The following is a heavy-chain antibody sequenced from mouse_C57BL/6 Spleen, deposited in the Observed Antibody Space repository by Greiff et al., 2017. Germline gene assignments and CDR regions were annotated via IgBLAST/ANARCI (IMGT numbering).Heavy chain of an antibody. CDR1: GYTFTDYE. J-gene: IGHJ2*01. CDR2: IDPETGGT. V-gene: IGHV1-15*01. D-gene: IGHD1-1*01. Sequence: QVQLQQSGAELVRPGASVTLSCKASGYTFTDYEMHWVKQTPVHGLEWIGAIDPETGGTAYNQKFKGKAILTADKSSSTAYMELRSLTSEDSAVYYCTREGGLLRYLDYWGQGTTLTVSS. CDR3: TREGGLLRYLDY.